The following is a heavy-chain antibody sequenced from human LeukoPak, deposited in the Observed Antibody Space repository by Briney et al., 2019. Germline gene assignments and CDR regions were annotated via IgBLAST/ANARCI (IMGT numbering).Heavy chain of an antibody. J-gene: IGHJ4*02. CDR2: IYPGDSDT. V-gene: IGHV5-51*01. Sequence: GESLKISCKGSGYSFTSYWIGWVRQMPGKGLEWMGIIYPGDSDTRYSPSFQGQVTISADKSLSTAYLQWSSLKASDTAMYYCAIRSGSGMIGNYYFDYWGQGTLVTVSS. D-gene: IGHD3-22*01. CDR1: GYSFTSYW. CDR3: AIRSGSGMIGNYYFDY.